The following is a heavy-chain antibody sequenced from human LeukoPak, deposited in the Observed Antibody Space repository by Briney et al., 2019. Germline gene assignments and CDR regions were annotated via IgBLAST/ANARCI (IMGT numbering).Heavy chain of an antibody. D-gene: IGHD5-24*01. J-gene: IGHJ4*01. CDR1: GFTFSDYS. CDR2: IGIDSGNT. CDR3: ARDYKYAFDN. Sequence: GGSLRLSCAASGFTFSDYSMNWVRQAPGKGLEWISYIGIDSGNTNYADSVEGRFTISGDKAKNSLYLQMNSLRVEDTAVYYCARDYKYAFDNWGQEPWSPSPQ. V-gene: IGHV3-48*01.